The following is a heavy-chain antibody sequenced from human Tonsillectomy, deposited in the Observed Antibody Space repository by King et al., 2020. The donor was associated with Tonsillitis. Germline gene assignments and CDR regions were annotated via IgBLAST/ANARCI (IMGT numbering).Heavy chain of an antibody. CDR1: GYNFTSYC. CDR3: ARHGDSSGYYL. Sequence: QLVQSGAEVKKHGESLKISCKGSGYNFTSYCIALGRQMPCKGLEWMVIIYAGDSDTRYSPSFHGHVTISADKSISTAYLQWSSLKASDTAMYYCARHGDSSGYYLWGQGTLVTVSS. V-gene: IGHV5-51*01. CDR2: IYAGDSDT. J-gene: IGHJ1*01. D-gene: IGHD3-22*01.